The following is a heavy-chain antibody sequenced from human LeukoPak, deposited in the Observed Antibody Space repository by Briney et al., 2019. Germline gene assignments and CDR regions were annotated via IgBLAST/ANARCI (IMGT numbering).Heavy chain of an antibody. CDR1: GGTFSSYA. D-gene: IGHD3-3*01. Sequence: SVKVSCKASGGTFSSYAISWVRQAPGQGLEWMGGIIPIFGTANYAQKFQGRVTITTDESTSTAYMELSSLRSEDTAVYYCARGYYDFWSGYYTLDYWGQGTLVTVSS. CDR3: ARGYYDFWSGYYTLDY. J-gene: IGHJ4*02. V-gene: IGHV1-69*05. CDR2: IIPIFGTA.